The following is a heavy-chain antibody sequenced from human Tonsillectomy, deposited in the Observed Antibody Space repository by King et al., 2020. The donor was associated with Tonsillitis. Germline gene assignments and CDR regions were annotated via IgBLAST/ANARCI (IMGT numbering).Heavy chain of an antibody. CDR1: GYTFTTYG. J-gene: IGHJ4*02. CDR3: ARDSATIAFDQ. Sequence: VQLVESGAEVKKPGASVKVSCKASGYTFTTYGISWVRQAPGQGLEWMGWVSAYNGHTNYAQKFQGRVTMTTDKSTSTAYMELRSLRSNDTAVYYCARDSATIAFDQWGQGTLVTVSS. V-gene: IGHV1-18*01. D-gene: IGHD5-24*01. CDR2: VSAYNGHT.